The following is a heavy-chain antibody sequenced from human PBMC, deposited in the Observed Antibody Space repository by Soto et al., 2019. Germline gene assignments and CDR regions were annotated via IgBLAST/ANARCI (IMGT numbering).Heavy chain of an antibody. CDR3: ARDGLVDIVVVPAADFDY. V-gene: IGHV3-21*01. CDR2: ISSSSSYI. J-gene: IGHJ4*02. D-gene: IGHD2-2*03. CDR1: GFTFSSYS. Sequence: GGSLRLSCAASGFTFSSYSMNWVRQAPGKGLEWVSSISSSSSYIYYADSVKGRFTISRDNAKNSLYLQMNSLRAEDTAVYYCARDGLVDIVVVPAADFDYWGQGTLVTVSS.